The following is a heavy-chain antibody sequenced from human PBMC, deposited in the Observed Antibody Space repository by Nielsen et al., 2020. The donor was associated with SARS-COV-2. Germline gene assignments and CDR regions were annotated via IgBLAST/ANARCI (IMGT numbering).Heavy chain of an antibody. D-gene: IGHD2-2*02. CDR1: GGSISSGDYY. CDR3: ARHGYCSSTSCYTEAGEYFQH. Sequence: SETLSLTCTVSGGSISSGDYYWSWIRQPPGKGLEWIGYIYYSGSTNYNPSLKSRVTISVDTSKNQFSLKLSSVTAADTAVYYCARHGYCSSTSCYTEAGEYFQHWGQGTLVTVSS. CDR2: IYYSGST. J-gene: IGHJ1*01. V-gene: IGHV4-30-4*01.